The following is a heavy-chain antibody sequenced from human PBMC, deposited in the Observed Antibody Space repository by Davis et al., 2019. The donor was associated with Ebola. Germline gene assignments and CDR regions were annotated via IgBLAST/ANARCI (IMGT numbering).Heavy chain of an antibody. D-gene: IGHD4-17*01. V-gene: IGHV3-48*03. CDR2: ISSSGSTI. Sequence: PGGSLRLSCAASGFTFSSYEMNWVRQAQGKGLEWVSYISSSGSTIYYADSVKGRFTISRDNAKNSLYLQMNSLRAEDTAVYYCVRDYGDYDPLPGMDVWGQGTTVTVSS. CDR3: VRDYGDYDPLPGMDV. J-gene: IGHJ6*02. CDR1: GFTFSSYE.